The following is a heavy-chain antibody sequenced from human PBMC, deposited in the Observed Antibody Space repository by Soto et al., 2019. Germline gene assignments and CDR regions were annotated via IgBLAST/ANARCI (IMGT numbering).Heavy chain of an antibody. CDR1: FGSFSGYY. Sequence: SEPLSVTCAVYFGSFSGYYWICIREPPGKGLEWIGEINHSGSTNYNPSLKSRVTISVDTSKNQFSLKLSSVTAADTAVYYCARGGVVPAANFDPWGQGTLVPVFS. CDR3: ARGGVVPAANFDP. D-gene: IGHD2-2*01. CDR2: INHSGST. J-gene: IGHJ5*02. V-gene: IGHV4-34*01.